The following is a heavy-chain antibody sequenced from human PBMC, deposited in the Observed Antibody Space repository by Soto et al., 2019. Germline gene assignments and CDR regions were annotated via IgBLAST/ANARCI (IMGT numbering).Heavy chain of an antibody. D-gene: IGHD4-17*01. CDR3: ARTNPPYGDSAPNYYSYSYMAV. Sequence: ASVKVSCKASGYTFTSYGISWVRQAPGQGLEWMGWISAYNGNTNYAQKLQGRVTMTTDTSTSTAYMELRSLRSDDTAVYYCARTNPPYGDSAPNYYSYSYMAVWGKGTTVPVSS. CDR1: GYTFTSYG. V-gene: IGHV1-18*01. J-gene: IGHJ6*03. CDR2: ISAYNGNT.